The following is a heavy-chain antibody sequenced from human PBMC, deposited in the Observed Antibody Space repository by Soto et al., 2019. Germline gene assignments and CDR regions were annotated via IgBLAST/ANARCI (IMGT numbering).Heavy chain of an antibody. Sequence: SKTLSLTCTVSGGSISSSSYYWAWNRQSPGKGLEWIGSVYYNGFTYYNPSLKSRVTISVDTSKNQFSLKLTSVTAADTAVYFCARMGDFWSGPGELDPWGQGTLVTVS. CDR1: GGSISSSSYY. J-gene: IGHJ5*02. CDR2: VYYNGFT. CDR3: ARMGDFWSGPGELDP. V-gene: IGHV4-39*01. D-gene: IGHD3-3*01.